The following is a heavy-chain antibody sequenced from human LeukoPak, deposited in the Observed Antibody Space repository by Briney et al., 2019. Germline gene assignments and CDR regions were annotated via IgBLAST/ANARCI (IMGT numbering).Heavy chain of an antibody. CDR3: ARGTPNYDFWSAYYYYYGMDV. CDR2: ISAYNGNT. CDR1: GYTFTSYG. J-gene: IGHJ6*02. V-gene: IGHV1-18*01. Sequence: GASVKVSCKASGYTFTSYGISWVRQAPGQGLEWMGWISAYNGNTNYARKLQGRVTMTTDTSTSTAYMELRSLRSDDTAVYYCARGTPNYDFWSAYYYYYGMDVWGQGTTVTVSS. D-gene: IGHD3-3*01.